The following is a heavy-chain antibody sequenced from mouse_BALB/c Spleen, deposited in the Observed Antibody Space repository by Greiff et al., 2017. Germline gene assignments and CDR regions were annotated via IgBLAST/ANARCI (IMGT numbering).Heavy chain of an antibody. V-gene: IGHV1-80*01. CDR3: AREGDYRFAWFAY. D-gene: IGHD2-14*01. Sequence: QVHVKQSGAELVRPGSSVKISCKASGYAFSSYWMNWVKQRPGQGLEWIGQIYPGDGDTNYNEKFKGKATLTADKSSSTAYMQLSSLTSEDSAVYFCAREGDYRFAWFAYWGQGTLVTVSA. CDR2: IYPGDGDT. J-gene: IGHJ3*01. CDR1: GYAFSSYW.